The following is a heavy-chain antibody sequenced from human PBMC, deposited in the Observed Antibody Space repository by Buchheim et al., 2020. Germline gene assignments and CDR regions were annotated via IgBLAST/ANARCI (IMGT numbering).Heavy chain of an antibody. Sequence: QVQLQQWGAGLLKPSETLSLTCAVYGGSFSGFYWSWIRQPPGKGLEWIGEINHSGITNYNPSPKSRVTXSLDTSKKQFSIKLSSVTAADTAVYYCARDLVVPAAQGFDYWGQGTL. V-gene: IGHV4-34*01. CDR3: ARDLVVPAAQGFDY. CDR2: INHSGIT. D-gene: IGHD2-2*01. J-gene: IGHJ4*02. CDR1: GGSFSGFY.